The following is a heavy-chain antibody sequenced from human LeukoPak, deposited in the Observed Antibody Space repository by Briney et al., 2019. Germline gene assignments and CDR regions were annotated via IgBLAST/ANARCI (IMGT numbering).Heavy chain of an antibody. J-gene: IGHJ3*01. Sequence: QPGGSLRLFCAASGFTFDIFWMSWVRQATGKGLEWLVNIKHDGSGIYYLDSVKGRFTISRDNARKSLFLQMTSLRAEDTAVFYCARESALYCSGNTCHWGFDLWGQGTMVTVST. CDR2: IKHDGSGI. CDR3: ARESALYCSGNTCHWGFDL. D-gene: IGHD2-15*01. V-gene: IGHV3-7*01. CDR1: GFTFDIFW.